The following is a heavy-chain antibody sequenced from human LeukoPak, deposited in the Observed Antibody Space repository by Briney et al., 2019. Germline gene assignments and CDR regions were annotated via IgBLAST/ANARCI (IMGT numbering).Heavy chain of an antibody. V-gene: IGHV3-30*02. CDR3: AKDFYYYDSSGYNDY. Sequence: GGSLRLSCAASGFTFSSYGMHWVRQAPGKGLEWVAFIRYGGSNKYYADSVKGRFTISRDNSKNTLYLKMNSLRAEDTAVYYCAKDFYYYDSSGYNDYWGQGTLVTVSS. D-gene: IGHD3-22*01. J-gene: IGHJ4*02. CDR1: GFTFSSYG. CDR2: IRYGGSNK.